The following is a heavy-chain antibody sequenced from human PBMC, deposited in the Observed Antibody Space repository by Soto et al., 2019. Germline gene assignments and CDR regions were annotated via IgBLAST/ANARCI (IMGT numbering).Heavy chain of an antibody. J-gene: IGHJ6*02. V-gene: IGHV3-72*01. Sequence: EVQLVESGGGLVQPGGSLRLSCAASGLIFSDYHMDWVRQAPGKGLEWVGRIRRKANSYTTEYDSSVKGRFTISRDDSKYSLYLQMNSLKNEDTAVYYCAILGGWPGGSSGMDVWGQGTTVTVSS. CDR2: IRRKANSYTT. D-gene: IGHD6-19*01. CDR1: GLIFSDYH. CDR3: AILGGWPGGSSGMDV.